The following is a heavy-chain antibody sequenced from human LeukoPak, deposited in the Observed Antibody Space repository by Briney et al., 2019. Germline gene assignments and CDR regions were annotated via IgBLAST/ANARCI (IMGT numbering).Heavy chain of an antibody. Sequence: TSETLSLTCTVSGGSISIYYWSWIRQPPGKGLEWIGYIYYSGSTNYNPSLKSRVTISVDTSKNQFSLKLSSVTAADTAVYYCARGGYSYGYDYWGQGTLVTVSS. V-gene: IGHV4-59*01. J-gene: IGHJ4*02. CDR3: ARGGYSYGYDY. CDR1: GGSISIYY. D-gene: IGHD5-18*01. CDR2: IYYSGST.